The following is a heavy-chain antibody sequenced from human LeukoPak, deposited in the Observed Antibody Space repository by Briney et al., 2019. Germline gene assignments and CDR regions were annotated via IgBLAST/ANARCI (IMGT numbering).Heavy chain of an antibody. Sequence: SETLSLTCIFSGGSISSSRFYWGWIRQPPGKGLEWIGTIYYSGSTYYNPSLKSRVTISADTSKNQFSLNLSSVTAADTGVYYCARHVSSDLRIVVVTSDWYFDRWGRGTLVTVSS. CDR3: ARHVSSDLRIVVVTSDWYFDR. CDR2: IYYSGST. D-gene: IGHD2-21*02. CDR1: GGSISSSRFY. V-gene: IGHV4-39*01. J-gene: IGHJ2*01.